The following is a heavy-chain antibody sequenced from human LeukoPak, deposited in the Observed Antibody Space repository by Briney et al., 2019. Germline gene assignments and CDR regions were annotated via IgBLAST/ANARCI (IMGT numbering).Heavy chain of an antibody. CDR1: GGSISGYY. J-gene: IGHJ5*02. CDR2: INHSGST. Sequence: SETLSLTCTVSGGSISGYYWGWIRQPPGKGLEWIGEINHSGSTNYNPSLKSRVTISVDTSKNQFSLKLSSVTAADTAVYYCARGRSYYDFWSGYTPYNWFDPWGQGTLVTVSS. CDR3: ARGRSYYDFWSGYTPYNWFDP. V-gene: IGHV4-34*01. D-gene: IGHD3-3*01.